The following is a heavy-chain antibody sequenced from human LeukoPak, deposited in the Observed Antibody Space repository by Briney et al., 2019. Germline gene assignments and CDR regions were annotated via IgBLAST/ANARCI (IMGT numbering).Heavy chain of an antibody. V-gene: IGHV3-23*01. Sequence: GESLRLSCAASGFTFSSYAMSWVRQAPGKGLEWVSAISGSGGSTYYADSVKGRFTISRDNSKNTLYLQMNSLRAEDTAVYYCAKARWLLRGYFDYWGQETLVTVSS. CDR2: ISGSGGST. J-gene: IGHJ4*02. CDR1: GFTFSSYA. D-gene: IGHD3-22*01. CDR3: AKARWLLRGYFDY.